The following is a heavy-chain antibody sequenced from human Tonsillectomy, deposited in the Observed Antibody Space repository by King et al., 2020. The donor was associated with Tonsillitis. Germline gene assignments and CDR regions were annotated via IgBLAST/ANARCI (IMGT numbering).Heavy chain of an antibody. CDR2: ISYDGSNK. CDR3: AKDTLEWELLHAFDI. D-gene: IGHD1-26*01. Sequence: VQLVESGGGVVQPGRSLRLSCAASGFTFSSYGMHWVRQAPGKGLEWVAVISYDGSNKYYADSVKGRFTISRDNSKNTLYLQMNSLRAEDTAVYYCAKDTLEWELLHAFDIWGQGTMVTVSS. J-gene: IGHJ3*02. CDR1: GFTFSSYG. V-gene: IGHV3-30*18.